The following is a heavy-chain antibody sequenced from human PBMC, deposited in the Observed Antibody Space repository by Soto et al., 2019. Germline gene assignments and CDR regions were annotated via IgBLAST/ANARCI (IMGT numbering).Heavy chain of an antibody. V-gene: IGHV4-34*01. CDR2: INHSGST. CDR3: ARVAGIAAADHYYGMDV. CDR1: VGSLSGYY. J-gene: IGHJ6*02. Sequence: ASETLSLTCAVYVGSLSGYYWSWIRQPPGKGLEWIGEINHSGSTTYNPSLKSRVTISVDTSKNQFSLKLSSVTSADTAVYYCARVAGIAAADHYYGMDVWGQGTTVTVSS. D-gene: IGHD6-13*01.